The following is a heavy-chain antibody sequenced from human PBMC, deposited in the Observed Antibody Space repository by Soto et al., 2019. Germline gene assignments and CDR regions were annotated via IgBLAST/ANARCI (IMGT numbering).Heavy chain of an antibody. J-gene: IGHJ4*02. V-gene: IGHV3-23*01. CDR2: ISGSGGST. D-gene: IGHD6-19*01. CDR1: GFTFSSYA. CDR3: AKGSSGWYRASGEDFDY. Sequence: GGSLRLSCAASGFTFSSYAMSWVRQAPGKGLEWVSAISGSGGSTYYADSVKGRFTISRDNSKNTLYLQMNSLRAEDTAVYYCAKGSSGWYRASGEDFDYWGQGTLVTVSS.